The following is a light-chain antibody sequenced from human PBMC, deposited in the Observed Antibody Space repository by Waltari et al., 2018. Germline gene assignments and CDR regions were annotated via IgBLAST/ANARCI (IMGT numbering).Light chain of an antibody. J-gene: IGLJ2*01. CDR1: SNDVDNYNY. CDR2: DVR. CDR3: CSYAANIVL. V-gene: IGLV2-11*01. Sequence: QSALTQPRSVSGSPGQSVTLSCSGTSNDVDNYNYVSWYQPHPDKAPKLMIYDVRTRPSGVPDRFSGSKSGDTASLTISGLQADDEADYYCCSYAANIVLFGGGTKVTVL.